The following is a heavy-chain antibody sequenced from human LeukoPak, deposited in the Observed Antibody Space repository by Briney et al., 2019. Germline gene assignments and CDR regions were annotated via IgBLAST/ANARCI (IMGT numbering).Heavy chain of an antibody. CDR2: IIPIFGTA. D-gene: IGHD3-22*01. CDR1: GGTFSSYA. V-gene: IGHV1-69*05. Sequence: SVKVSCKASGGTFSSYAISWVRQALGQGLEWMGGIIPIFGTANYAQKFQGRVTITTDESTSTAYMGLSSLRSEDTAVYYCARDTYYYDSSGYYYSPYYFDYWGQGTLVTVSS. CDR3: ARDTYYYDSSGYYYSPYYFDY. J-gene: IGHJ4*02.